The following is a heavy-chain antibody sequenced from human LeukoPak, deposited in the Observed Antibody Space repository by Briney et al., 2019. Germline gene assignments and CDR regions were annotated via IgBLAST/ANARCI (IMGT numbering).Heavy chain of an antibody. CDR3: AREVVVINYMDV. V-gene: IGHV3-21*01. J-gene: IGHJ6*03. CDR2: ISSSSSYI. D-gene: IGHD2-21*01. CDR1: GFTFSRHG. Sequence: GRSLRLSCAASGFTFSRHGMHWVRQAPGKGLEWVSSISSSSSYIYYADSVKGRFTISRDNAKNSLYLQMNSLRAEDTAVYYCAREVVVINYMDVWGKGTTVTVSS.